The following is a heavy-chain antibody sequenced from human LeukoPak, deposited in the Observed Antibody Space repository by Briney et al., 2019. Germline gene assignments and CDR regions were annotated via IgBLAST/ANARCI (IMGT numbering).Heavy chain of an antibody. CDR1: GYSFTSYW. D-gene: IGHD3-22*01. CDR3: ARLEAYYDSSGYSNWFDP. V-gene: IGHV5-51*01. Sequence: NTGESLKISRKGSGYSFTSYWIGWVRQMPGKGLEWMGIIYPGDSDTRYSPSFQGQVTISADKSISTAYLQWSSLKASDTAMYYCARLEAYYDSSGYSNWFDPWGQGTLVTVSS. J-gene: IGHJ5*02. CDR2: IYPGDSDT.